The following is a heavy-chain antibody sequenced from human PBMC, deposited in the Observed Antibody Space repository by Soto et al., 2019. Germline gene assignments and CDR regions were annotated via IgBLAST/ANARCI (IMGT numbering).Heavy chain of an antibody. J-gene: IGHJ6*03. CDR2: IYYSGST. CDR3: ARLRLNYYYYYMDV. V-gene: IGHV4-59*08. CDR1: GGSISSYY. Sequence: SETLSLTCTVSGGSISSYYWSWIRQPPGKGLEWIGYIYYSGSTNYNPSLKSRVTISVDMSKNQFSLKLSSVTAADTAVYYCARLRLNYYYYYMDVWGKGTTVTVSS.